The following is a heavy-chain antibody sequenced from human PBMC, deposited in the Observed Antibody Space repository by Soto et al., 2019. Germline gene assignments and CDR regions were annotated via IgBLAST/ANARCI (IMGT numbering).Heavy chain of an antibody. Sequence: GGSLRLSCAASGFTFSYYGMHWVRQAPGKGLEWVAVISYDGSKKYSADSVRGRFTISRDNSKNTLYLQMNSLRPEDTAVYYCAKDRVWNPFDDWGQGXLVTVYS. CDR1: GFTFSYYG. CDR3: AKDRVWNPFDD. V-gene: IGHV3-30*18. CDR2: ISYDGSKK. D-gene: IGHD1-1*01. J-gene: IGHJ4*02.